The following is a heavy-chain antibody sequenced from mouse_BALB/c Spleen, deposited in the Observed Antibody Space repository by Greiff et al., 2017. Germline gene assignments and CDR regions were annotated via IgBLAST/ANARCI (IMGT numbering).Heavy chain of an antibody. J-gene: IGHJ3*01. V-gene: IGHV5-9-4*01. CDR3: ASYQGAY. Sequence: EVKLVESGGGLVKPGGSLKLSCAASGFTFSSYAMSWVRQSPEKRLEWVAEISSGGSYTYYPDTVTGRFTISRDNAKNTLYLEMSSRRSEDTAMYYCASYQGAYWGQGTLVTVSA. CDR2: ISSGGSYT. CDR1: GFTFSSYA.